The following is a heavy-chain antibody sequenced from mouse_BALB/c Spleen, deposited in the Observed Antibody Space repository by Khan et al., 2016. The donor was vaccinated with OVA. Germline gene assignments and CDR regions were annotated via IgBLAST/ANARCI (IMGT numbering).Heavy chain of an antibody. CDR3: AKDPPYYGMDY. CDR2: IWPGGSK. Sequence: QVQLKQSGPGLVAPSQSLSITCTVSGYSLTDYAVSWIRQPPGKGLEWLGVIWPGGSKYDNSELKSRLSISKANYKCQVFLKVKSRQTDDTAVYYSAKDPPYYGMDYWGQGTSVTVSS. CDR1: GYSLTDYA. V-gene: IGHV2-6-5*01. J-gene: IGHJ4*01.